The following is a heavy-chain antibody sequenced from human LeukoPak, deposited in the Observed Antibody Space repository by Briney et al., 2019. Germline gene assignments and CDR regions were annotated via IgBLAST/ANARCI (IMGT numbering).Heavy chain of an antibody. Sequence: GGSLRLSCAASGFTFSSYAMSWVRQAPGKGLEWVSAISGSGGSTYYADSVKGRFTISGDNSKNPLYLQMNCVRAEDTAVYYCAKDFYYDCSGYSSDYWGQGTLVTVSS. CDR3: AKDFYYDCSGYSSDY. V-gene: IGHV3-23*01. CDR2: ISGSGGST. D-gene: IGHD3-22*01. CDR1: GFTFSSYA. J-gene: IGHJ4*02.